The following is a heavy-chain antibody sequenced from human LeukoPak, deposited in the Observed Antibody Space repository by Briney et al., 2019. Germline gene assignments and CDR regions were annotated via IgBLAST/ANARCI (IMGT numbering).Heavy chain of an antibody. J-gene: IGHJ4*02. CDR1: GGSISISSYY. CDR2: IYYSGST. Sequence: PSETLSLTCTVSGGSISISSYYWGWIRQPPGKGLEWIGSIYYSGSTYYNPSLKSRVTISVDTSKNQFSLKQSSVPAADTGVYYCERNDVDTAVFDYWGQGTLVTVSS. D-gene: IGHD5-18*01. CDR3: ERNDVDTAVFDY. V-gene: IGHV4-39*01.